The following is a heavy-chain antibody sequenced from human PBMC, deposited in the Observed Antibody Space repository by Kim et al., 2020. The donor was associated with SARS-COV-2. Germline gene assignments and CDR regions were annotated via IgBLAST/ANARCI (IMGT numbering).Heavy chain of an antibody. CDR1: GYSFPSYW. CDR2: IFPGDSDT. J-gene: IGHJ4*02. CDR3: ARANGAITNYFFDY. D-gene: IGHD2-2*01. V-gene: IGHV5-51*01. Sequence: GESLKISCKASGYSFPSYWVAWVRQMPGKGLEWMGIIFPGDSDTRYSPSFQGQVTISAAKSISTAYLQWSSLKASDTAMYYCARANGAITNYFFDYWVQGTPVTVSS.